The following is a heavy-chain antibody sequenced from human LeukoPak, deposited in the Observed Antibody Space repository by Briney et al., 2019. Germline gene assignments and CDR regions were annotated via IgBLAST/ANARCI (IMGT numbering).Heavy chain of an antibody. CDR1: GYTFTGYY. CDR2: INPNSGGT. CDR3: ARDVLRFLEWDIGGRTTPNWFDP. V-gene: IGHV1-2*02. D-gene: IGHD3-3*01. Sequence: RASVKVSCKASGYTFTGYYMHWVRQAPGQGLEWMGWINPNSGGTNYAQKLQGRVTMTTDTSTSAAYMELRSLRSDDTAVYYCARDVLRFLEWDIGGRTTPNWFDPWGQGTLVTVSS. J-gene: IGHJ5*02.